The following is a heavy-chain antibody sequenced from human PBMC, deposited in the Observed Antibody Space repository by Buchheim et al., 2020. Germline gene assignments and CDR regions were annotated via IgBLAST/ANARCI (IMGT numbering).Heavy chain of an antibody. CDR3: ARVSGSGWYSS. CDR2: INNDGSST. Sequence: EVQLVESGGGLVQPGGSLILSCAASGFTFSNHWMHWVRQAPGKGLVWVSRINNDGSSTSSADSVKGRFTISRDKAKNQLYLQMNSLRAEDTAVYYCARVSGSGWYSSWGQGTL. D-gene: IGHD6-19*01. J-gene: IGHJ5*02. CDR1: GFTFSNHW. V-gene: IGHV3-74*01.